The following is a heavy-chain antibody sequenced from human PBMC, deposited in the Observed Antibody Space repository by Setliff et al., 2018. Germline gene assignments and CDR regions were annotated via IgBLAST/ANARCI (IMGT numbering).Heavy chain of an antibody. J-gene: IGHJ4*02. V-gene: IGHV1-18*01. D-gene: IGHD6-13*01. Sequence: GASVKVSCKASGYTFTSYGINWVRQAPGQGLEWMGWISIYNGNTNYAQKLQGRVTMTTDTSTSTAYMELRSLRSDDTAVYYCARGIAAVGTSYYFDYWSQGTLVTV. CDR3: ARGIAAVGTSYYFDY. CDR2: ISIYNGNT. CDR1: GYTFTSYG.